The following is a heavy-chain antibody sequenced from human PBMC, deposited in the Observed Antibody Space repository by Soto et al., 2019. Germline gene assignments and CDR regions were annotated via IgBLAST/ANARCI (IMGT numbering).Heavy chain of an antibody. CDR1: GGSFSGYY. V-gene: IGHV4-34*01. J-gene: IGHJ6*03. CDR3: ARGSTPYCSGGSCYYYYYYMDV. CDR2: INHSGST. D-gene: IGHD2-15*01. Sequence: SQTLSLTCAVYGGSFSGYYWSWIRQPPGKGLEWIGEINHSGSTNYNPSLKSRVTISVDTSKNQFSLKLSSVTAADTAVYYCARGSTPYCSGGSCYYYYYYMDVWGKGTTVTVSS.